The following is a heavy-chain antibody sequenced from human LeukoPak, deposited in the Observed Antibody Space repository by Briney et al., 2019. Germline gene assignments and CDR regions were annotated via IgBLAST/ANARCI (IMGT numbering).Heavy chain of an antibody. CDR1: GFTFSSYG. CDR2: IWYDGSNK. J-gene: IGHJ6*04. D-gene: IGHD6-13*01. V-gene: IGHV3-33*01. Sequence: GRSLRPSCAASGFTFSSYGMHWVRQAPGKGLEWVAVIWYDGSNKYYADSVKGRFTISRDNSKNTLYLQMNSLRAEDTAVYYCAMCIAAAGTRRDYYYYGMDVWGKGTTVTVSS. CDR3: AMCIAAAGTRRDYYYYGMDV.